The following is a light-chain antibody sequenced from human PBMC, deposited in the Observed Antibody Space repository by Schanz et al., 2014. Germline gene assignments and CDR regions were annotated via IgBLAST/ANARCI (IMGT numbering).Light chain of an antibody. CDR1: SGHSSYA. V-gene: IGLV4-69*01. Sequence: QSVLTQSPSASASLGASVKITCTLTSGHSSYAIAWHQQQPEKGPRYLMKLNSDGSHSKGDGIPDRFSGSSSGAERFLTISSLQSEDEAVYYCQTWGNGLVIFGGGTKLTVL. CDR2: LNSDGSH. J-gene: IGLJ2*01. CDR3: QTWGNGLVI.